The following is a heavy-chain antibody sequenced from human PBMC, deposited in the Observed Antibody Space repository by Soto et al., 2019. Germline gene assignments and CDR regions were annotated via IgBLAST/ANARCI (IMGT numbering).Heavy chain of an antibody. CDR3: ARGLGSGWYDC. V-gene: IGHV3-48*01. D-gene: IGHD6-19*01. Sequence: EVQLVESGGGLVQPGGSLRLSCAASGFTFSSFSMNWVRQAPGKGLEWVSYISGSSSIIYYADSVKGRFIISRDNAKNSLYLQMNSLRAEDTAIYYCARGLGSGWYDCWGQGTLVTVSS. J-gene: IGHJ5*01. CDR1: GFTFSSFS. CDR2: ISGSSSII.